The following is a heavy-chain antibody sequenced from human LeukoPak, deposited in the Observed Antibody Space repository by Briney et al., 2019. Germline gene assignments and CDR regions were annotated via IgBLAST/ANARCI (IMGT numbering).Heavy chain of an antibody. Sequence: GSLRLSCAASGFTFSSYAMSWVRQAPGKGLEWVPAISGSGGSTYCADSVRGRFTISRDNSKNTLYLQMNSLRAEDTAVYYCAKVDFRPNYGPEPGDYWGQGTLVTVSS. CDR3: AKVDFRPNYGPEPGDY. CDR2: ISGSGGST. V-gene: IGHV3-23*01. CDR1: GFTFSSYA. J-gene: IGHJ4*02. D-gene: IGHD4-17*01.